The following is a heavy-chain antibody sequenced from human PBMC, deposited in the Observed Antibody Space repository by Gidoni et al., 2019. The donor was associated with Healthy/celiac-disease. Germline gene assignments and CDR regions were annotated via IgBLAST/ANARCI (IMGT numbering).Heavy chain of an antibody. CDR1: GGSISSSSYY. CDR2: IYYSGRT. D-gene: IGHD6-19*01. Sequence: QLQLQESGPGLVKPSETLSLTCTVSGGSISSSSYYWGWIRQPPGKGLEWIGSIYYSGRTYYNPSLKSRVTIAVDTSKNQFYLKLSSVTAADTAVYDCARDPEGTVAGTKGAFDIWGQGTMVTVSS. J-gene: IGHJ3*02. CDR3: ARDPEGTVAGTKGAFDI. V-gene: IGHV4-39*02.